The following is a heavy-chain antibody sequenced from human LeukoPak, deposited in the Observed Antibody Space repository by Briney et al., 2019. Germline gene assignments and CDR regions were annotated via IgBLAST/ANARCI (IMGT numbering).Heavy chain of an antibody. V-gene: IGHV5-51*01. CDR3: ARRIGGSGWLDFDY. CDR1: GYSFTTYW. D-gene: IGHD6-19*01. Sequence: GESLKISCKGSGYSFTTYWIGWVRQMPGKGLEWMGIIYPGDSDTRYIPSFQGQVTISADKSFSTAYLQWSSLKASYTAMYYCARRIGGSGWLDFDYWGQGTLVTVSS. J-gene: IGHJ4*02. CDR2: IYPGDSDT.